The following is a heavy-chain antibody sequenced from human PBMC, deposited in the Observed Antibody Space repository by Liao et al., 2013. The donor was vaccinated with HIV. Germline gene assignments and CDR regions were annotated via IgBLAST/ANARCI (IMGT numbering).Heavy chain of an antibody. Sequence: QVQLQESVPGLVKPSQTLSLTCTVSGGSISSGSYYWNWFRQPAGKGLEWIGYIYYSGSTFYSSSLKSRVSISVDTSNNQFSLKLTSVTAADTAVYYCAREVRGDKVAFHHFDYWGQGALVTVSS. D-gene: IGHD3-10*01. CDR1: GGSISSGSYY. CDR3: AREVRGDKVAFHHFDY. J-gene: IGHJ4*02. CDR2: IYYSGST. V-gene: IGHV4-30-4*01.